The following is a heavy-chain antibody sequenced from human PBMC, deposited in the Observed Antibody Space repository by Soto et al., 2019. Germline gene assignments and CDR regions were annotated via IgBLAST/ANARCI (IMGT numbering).Heavy chain of an antibody. CDR2: IIPMFGTA. Sequence: QVQLVQSGAEVKKPESSVKVSCKAPGGTFSTYAISWVRQAPGQGLEWMGGIIPMFGTANYAQRFQDRVRITEDEPTNTVYMELTSLTSEDTAVYFCASGIQLWLRRINNGYSGWGQGTLVTVSS. CDR3: ASGIQLWLRRINNGYSG. J-gene: IGHJ4*02. D-gene: IGHD5-18*01. CDR1: GGTFSTYA. V-gene: IGHV1-69*12.